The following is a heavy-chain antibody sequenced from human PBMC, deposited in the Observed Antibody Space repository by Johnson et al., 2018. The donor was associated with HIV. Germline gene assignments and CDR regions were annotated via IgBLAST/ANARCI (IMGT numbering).Heavy chain of an antibody. J-gene: IGHJ3*02. CDR2: IQSGGGT. D-gene: IGHD3-3*01. V-gene: IGHV3-66*01. CDR1: GFTVSSNY. CDR3: ARVKGITVFGVVRPHGACDI. Sequence: MLLVESGGGVVQPGRSLRLSCTASGFTVSSNYMSWVRQAPGTGLKWVAIIQSGGGTYHADSVKGRFTISRDNSKNTLYLQMNSLRVEDTAVYYCARVKGITVFGVVRPHGACDIWGQGTMVTVSS.